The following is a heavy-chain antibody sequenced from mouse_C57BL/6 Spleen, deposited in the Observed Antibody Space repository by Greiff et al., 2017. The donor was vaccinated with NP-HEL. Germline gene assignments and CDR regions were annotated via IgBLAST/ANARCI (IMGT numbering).Heavy chain of an antibody. Sequence: EVKLQESGPELVKPGDSVKISCKASGYSFTGYFMNWVMQSHGKSLEWIGRINPYNGDTFYNQKFKGKATLTVDKSSSTAHMELRSLTSEDSAVYYCARSMDYVRYFDVWGTGTTVTVSS. CDR3: ARSMDYVRYFDV. J-gene: IGHJ1*03. D-gene: IGHD2-4*01. V-gene: IGHV1-20*01. CDR2: INPYNGDT. CDR1: GYSFTGYF.